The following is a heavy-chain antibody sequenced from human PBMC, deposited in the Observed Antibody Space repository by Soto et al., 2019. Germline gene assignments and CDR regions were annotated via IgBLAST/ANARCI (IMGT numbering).Heavy chain of an antibody. CDR1: GGSISRSSYY. Sequence: SETLSLTCTVSGGSISRSSYYWGWIRQPPGKGLEWIGSIYYSGSTYYNPSLKSRVTISVDTSKNQFSLKLSSVTAADTAVYYCARHDGFSSGWIFDYWGHGTLVTVSS. D-gene: IGHD6-19*01. CDR3: ARHDGFSSGWIFDY. V-gene: IGHV4-39*01. J-gene: IGHJ4*01. CDR2: IYYSGST.